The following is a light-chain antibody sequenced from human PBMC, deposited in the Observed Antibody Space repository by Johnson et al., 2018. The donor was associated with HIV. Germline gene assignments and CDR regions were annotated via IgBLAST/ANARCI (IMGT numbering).Light chain of an antibody. J-gene: IGLJ1*01. Sequence: HSVLTQPPSVSAAPGQKVTISCSGSSSNIGNNYVSWYQQLLGTAPKLLIYENNKRPSGIPDRFSGSKSGTSASLGITGLQTGAEADYYCGTWDISLSAGVLGTGTKVTVL. V-gene: IGLV1-51*02. CDR3: GTWDISLSAGV. CDR2: ENN. CDR1: SSNIGNNY.